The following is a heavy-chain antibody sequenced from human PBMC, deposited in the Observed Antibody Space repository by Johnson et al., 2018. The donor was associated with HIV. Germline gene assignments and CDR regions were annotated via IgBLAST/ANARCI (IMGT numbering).Heavy chain of an antibody. D-gene: IGHD1-26*01. V-gene: IGHV3-20*04. J-gene: IGHJ3*02. CDR3: AKDQGIVGATVFDI. Sequence: VQLVESGGGVVQPGRSLRLSCAASGFTFDDYGMSWVRQAPGKGLEWVSGINWNGGSTGYADSVKGRFTISRDKAKNFLYLQMNSLRAEDTAVYYCAKDQGIVGATVFDIWGQGTMVTVSS. CDR1: GFTFDDYG. CDR2: INWNGGST.